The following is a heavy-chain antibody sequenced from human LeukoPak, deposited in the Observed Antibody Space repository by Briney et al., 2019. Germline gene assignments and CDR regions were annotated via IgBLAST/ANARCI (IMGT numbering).Heavy chain of an antibody. D-gene: IGHD3-10*01. CDR2: ISSSGNII. Sequence: GGSLRLSCAASGFIFSDYNMHWVRQVPGKGLESVSHISSSGNIIYYADSMQGRFTISRDNAQNSLYLQMNSLKVEDTAVYYCARDLFYGSGSPHLDCWGQGTLVTVSS. J-gene: IGHJ4*02. V-gene: IGHV3-48*01. CDR3: ARDLFYGSGSPHLDC. CDR1: GFIFSDYN.